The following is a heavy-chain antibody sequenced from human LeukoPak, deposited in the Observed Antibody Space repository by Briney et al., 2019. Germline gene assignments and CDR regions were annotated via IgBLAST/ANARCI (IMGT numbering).Heavy chain of an antibody. J-gene: IGHJ4*02. V-gene: IGHV3-11*01. CDR2: IRSGATTI. Sequence: GGSLRLSCEASGFSFSDYYMSWIRQPPGKGLEWIAYIRSGATTIYYAVSVKGRFTISRDDAKNSLFLQMNSLRAEDTAIYYCATINFRPYWGQGTLVTVSS. CDR1: GFSFSDYY. CDR3: ATINFRPY. D-gene: IGHD1-1*01.